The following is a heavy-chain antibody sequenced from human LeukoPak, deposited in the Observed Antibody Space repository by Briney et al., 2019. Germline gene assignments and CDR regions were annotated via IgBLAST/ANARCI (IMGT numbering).Heavy chain of an antibody. V-gene: IGHV4-4*02. D-gene: IGHD3-16*01. CDR1: GGPISSNNW. CDR2: IHHSGRT. J-gene: IGHJ3*02. Sequence: SETLSLTCVVSGGPISSNNWWSWIRQSPGKGLEWIGEIHHSGRTIYNPSLKSRVTISVDKPKSQFSLNVTSVTAADTAVYYRARKMNWGRAFDIWGQGTKVTVSS. CDR3: ARKMNWGRAFDI.